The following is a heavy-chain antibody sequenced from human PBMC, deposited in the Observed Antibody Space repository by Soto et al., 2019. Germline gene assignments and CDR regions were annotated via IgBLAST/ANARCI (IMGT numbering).Heavy chain of an antibody. J-gene: IGHJ4*02. CDR2: ISVSGGST. D-gene: IGHD2-15*01. CDR1: GFTFSNYA. V-gene: IGHV3-23*01. CDR3: AKDAGSVCSGGSCYFQALDS. Sequence: PGGSLRLSCAASGFTFSNYAMSWVRQAPGKGLEWVSGISVSGGSTYYADSVKGRFTISRDTSKNTLYVQMNSLRVDDTAVYYCAKDAGSVCSGGSCYFQALDSWGQGTLVTVSS.